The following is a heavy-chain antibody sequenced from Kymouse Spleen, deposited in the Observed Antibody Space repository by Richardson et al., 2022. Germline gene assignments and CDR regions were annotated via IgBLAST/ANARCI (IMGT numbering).Heavy chain of an antibody. Sequence: QVQLQQSGPGLVKPSQTLSLTCAISGDSVSSNSAAWNWIRQSPSRGLEWLGRTYYRSKWYNDYAVSVKSRITINPDTSKNQFSLQLNSVTPEDTAVYYCARAIGTMVRGVIIRPFYYGMDVWGQGTTVTVSS. CDR3: ARAIGTMVRGVIIRPFYYGMDV. V-gene: IGHV6-1*01. CDR1: GDSVSSNSAA. CDR2: TYYRSKWYN. J-gene: IGHJ6*02. D-gene: IGHD3-10*01.